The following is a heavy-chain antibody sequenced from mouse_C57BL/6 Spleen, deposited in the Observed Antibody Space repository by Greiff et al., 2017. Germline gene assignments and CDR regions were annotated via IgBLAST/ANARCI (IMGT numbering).Heavy chain of an antibody. D-gene: IGHD2-4*01. Sequence: VQLQQSGPELVKPGASVKISCKASGYTFTDYYMNWVKQSHGKSLEWIGDINPNNGGTSYNQKFKGKATLTVDKSSSTAYMELRSLTSEDSAVYYCARWGDYDGRTDPYYYAMDYWGQGTSVTVSS. CDR1: GYTFTDYY. CDR3: ARWGDYDGRTDPYYYAMDY. J-gene: IGHJ4*01. CDR2: INPNNGGT. V-gene: IGHV1-26*01.